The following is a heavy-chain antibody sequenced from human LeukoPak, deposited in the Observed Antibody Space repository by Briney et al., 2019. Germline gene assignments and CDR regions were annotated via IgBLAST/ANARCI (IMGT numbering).Heavy chain of an antibody. CDR2: ISWNGGST. D-gene: IGHD3-10*01. CDR3: ARGYGSGSYTIFDY. Sequence: PGGSLRLSCTASGFTFDDYGMSWVRQAPGKGLEWVSGISWNGGSTGYADSVKGRFTISRDNAKNFLYLQMNSLRAEDTALYYCARGYGSGSYTIFDYWGQGTLVTVSS. CDR1: GFTFDDYG. V-gene: IGHV3-20*04. J-gene: IGHJ4*02.